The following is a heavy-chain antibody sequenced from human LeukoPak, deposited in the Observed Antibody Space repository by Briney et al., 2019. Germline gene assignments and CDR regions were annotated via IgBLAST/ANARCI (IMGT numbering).Heavy chain of an antibody. J-gene: IGHJ6*03. CDR1: GYTFTSYY. CDR2: SDPKSGAT. D-gene: IGHD6-13*01. V-gene: IGHV1-2*02. CDR3: AREAPYSSHYYYYMDV. Sequence: ASVKVSCKTSGYTFTSYYIHWLRQAPGQRFEWMGWSDPKSGATKYEHFQGRVTMTRDTSISTAYMELSRLTSDDTAVYFCAREAPYSSHYYYYMDVWGKGTTVTVSS.